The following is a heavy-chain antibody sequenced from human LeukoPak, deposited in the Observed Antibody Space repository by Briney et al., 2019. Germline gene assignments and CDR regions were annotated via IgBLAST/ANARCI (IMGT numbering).Heavy chain of an antibody. CDR1: GFTFSSYW. D-gene: IGHD3-3*01. CDR2: IKQDGSEK. Sequence: GGSLRLSCAASGFTFSSYWMSWVRQAPGKGLEWVANIKQDGSEKYYVDSVKGRSTISRDNAKNSLYLQMNSLRAEDTAVYYCARAKVTYYDFWSGYTYYYYMDVWGKGTTVTVSS. J-gene: IGHJ6*03. V-gene: IGHV3-7*01. CDR3: ARAKVTYYDFWSGYTYYYYMDV.